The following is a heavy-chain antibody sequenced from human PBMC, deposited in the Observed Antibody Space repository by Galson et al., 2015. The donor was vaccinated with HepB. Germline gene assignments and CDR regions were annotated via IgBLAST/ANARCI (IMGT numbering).Heavy chain of an antibody. CDR1: GGSFSGYY. CDR2: INHSGST. Sequence: ETLSLTCAVYGGSFSGYYWSWIRQPPGKGLEWIGEINHSGSTNYNPSLKSRVTISVDTSKNQFSLKLSSVTAADTAVYYCARRRGYSYGPPRSPYYYGMDVWGQGTTVTVSS. D-gene: IGHD5-18*01. J-gene: IGHJ6*02. CDR3: ARRRGYSYGPPRSPYYYGMDV. V-gene: IGHV4-34*01.